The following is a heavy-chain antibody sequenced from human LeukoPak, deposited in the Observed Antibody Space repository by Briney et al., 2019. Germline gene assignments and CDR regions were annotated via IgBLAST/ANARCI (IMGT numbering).Heavy chain of an antibody. V-gene: IGHV3-74*01. CDR1: GFTFSTYL. Sequence: GGSLRLSCAASGFTFSTYLMHWVRQVPGKGLVWVSRIKSDGSITTYADSVEGRFTISRDNAKNTVYLQMNSLRAEDTAMYYCRIWFGNSAGFDMWGQGTMVTVSS. CDR3: RIWFGNSAGFDM. J-gene: IGHJ3*02. D-gene: IGHD3-10*01. CDR2: IKSDGSIT.